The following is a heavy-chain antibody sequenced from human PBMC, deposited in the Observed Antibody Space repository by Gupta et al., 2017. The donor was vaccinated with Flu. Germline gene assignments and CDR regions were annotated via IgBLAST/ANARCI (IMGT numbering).Heavy chain of an antibody. D-gene: IGHD6-19*01. J-gene: IGHJ4*02. CDR3: ARQTGSGIAVAGDFDY. CDR2: ST. V-gene: IGHV4-39*01. Sequence: STYYNPSLKSRVTISVDTSKNQFSLKLSSVTAADTAVYYCARQTGSGIAVAGDFDYWGQGTLFTVSS.